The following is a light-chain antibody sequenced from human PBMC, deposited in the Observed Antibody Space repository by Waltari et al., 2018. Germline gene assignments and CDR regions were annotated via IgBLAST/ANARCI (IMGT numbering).Light chain of an antibody. V-gene: IGLV2-14*03. CDR1: SSDVGTYNY. CDR3: SSYITTNTLEL. J-gene: IGLJ3*02. CDR2: DVS. Sequence: QPALTQPASVSGSPGQSITISCTGTSSDVGTYNYVSWYQQHPGKAPKLLIYDVSYRPSGVSYRFSGSKSGNTASLTISGLQAEDEADYYCSSYITTNTLELFGGGTSLTVL.